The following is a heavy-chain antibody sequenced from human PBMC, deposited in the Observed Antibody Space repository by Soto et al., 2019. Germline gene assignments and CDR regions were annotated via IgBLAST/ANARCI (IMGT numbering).Heavy chain of an antibody. CDR1: GFTFSSYA. V-gene: IGHV3-23*01. D-gene: IGHD6-13*01. CDR3: AKDRDGAAAGPTKFYGMDV. J-gene: IGHJ6*02. CDR2: ISGSGDST. Sequence: EVQLLESGGGLVQPGGSLRLSCAASGFTFSSYAMSWVRQAPGKGLEWVSVISGSGDSTYSADSVRGRFTISRDKSKNTLYLQMNSLRAEDTAVYFCAKDRDGAAAGPTKFYGMDVWGQGTTVTVSS.